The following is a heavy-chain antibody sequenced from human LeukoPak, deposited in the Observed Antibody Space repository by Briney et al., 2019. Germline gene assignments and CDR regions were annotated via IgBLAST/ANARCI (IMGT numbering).Heavy chain of an antibody. D-gene: IGHD6-19*01. CDR1: RFTFSSYA. CDR3: AKDDGSGWYNFDY. V-gene: IGHV3-23*01. Sequence: GGSLRLSCAASRFTFSSYAMSWVRQAPGKGLEWVSVISGSGVSTYYADSVKGRFTISRDNSKDTLYLRMNSLRAEDTAVYYCAKDDGSGWYNFDYWGQGTLVTVSS. J-gene: IGHJ4*02. CDR2: ISGSGVST.